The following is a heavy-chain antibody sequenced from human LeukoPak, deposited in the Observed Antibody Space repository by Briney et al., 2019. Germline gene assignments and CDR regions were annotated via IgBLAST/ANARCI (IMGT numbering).Heavy chain of an antibody. D-gene: IGHD2-2*01. Sequence: SETLSLTRAVYGGSFSGYYWSWIRQPPGKGLEWIGEINHSGSTNYNPSLKSRVTISVDTSKNQFSLKLRSVTAADTAVYYCARRRYCSSTSCSPNKFDYWGQGTLVTVSS. J-gene: IGHJ4*02. V-gene: IGHV4-34*01. CDR1: GGSFSGYY. CDR2: INHSGST. CDR3: ARRRYCSSTSCSPNKFDY.